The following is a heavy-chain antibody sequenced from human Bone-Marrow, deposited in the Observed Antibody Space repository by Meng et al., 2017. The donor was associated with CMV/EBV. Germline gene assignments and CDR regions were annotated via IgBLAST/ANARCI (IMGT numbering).Heavy chain of an antibody. CDR3: ARGGYCSSTSCYRGVVRSYYYYGMDV. Sequence: SETLSLTCAVYGGSFSGYYWSWIRQPPGKGLEWIGEINHSGSTNYNPSLKSRVTISVDTSKNQFSLKLSSVTAADTAVYYCARGGYCSSTSCYRGVVRSYYYYGMDVWGQGNTVTVSS. J-gene: IGHJ6*02. D-gene: IGHD2-2*02. CDR2: INHSGST. CDR1: GGSFSGYY. V-gene: IGHV4-34*01.